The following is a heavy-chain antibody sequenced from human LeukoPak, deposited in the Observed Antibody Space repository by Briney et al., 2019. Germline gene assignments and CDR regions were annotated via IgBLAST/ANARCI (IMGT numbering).Heavy chain of an antibody. CDR1: GGTFSSYA. Sequence: SVKVSCKASGGTFSSYAISWVRQAPGQGLEWMGGIIPIFGTANYAQKFQGRVTITTDESTSTAYMELRSLTSDDTAVYYCARDKAVTTELTQYFHHWGQGTLVTVSS. J-gene: IGHJ1*01. CDR3: ARDKAVTTELTQYFHH. V-gene: IGHV1-69*05. CDR2: IIPIFGTA. D-gene: IGHD4-11*01.